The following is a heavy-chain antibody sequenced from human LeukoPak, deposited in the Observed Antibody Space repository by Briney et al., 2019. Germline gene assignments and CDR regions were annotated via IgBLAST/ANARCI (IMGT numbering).Heavy chain of an antibody. CDR1: GFTFSIYS. CDR3: ARGRIAAAGTFDY. J-gene: IGHJ4*02. CDR2: ISSSGSYI. D-gene: IGHD6-13*01. Sequence: GGSLRLSCAASGFTFSIYSMNWVRQAPGKGLEWVSSISSSGSYIYYADSVKGRFTISRDNAKNSLYLQMNSLRAEDTAVYYCARGRIAAAGTFDYWGQGTLVTVSS. V-gene: IGHV3-21*01.